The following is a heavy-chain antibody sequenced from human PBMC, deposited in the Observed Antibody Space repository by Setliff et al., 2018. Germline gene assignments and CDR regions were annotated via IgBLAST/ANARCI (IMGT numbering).Heavy chain of an antibody. CDR2: INPASGNT. J-gene: IGHJ4*02. CDR1: GYTFISYA. V-gene: IGHV1-3*03. D-gene: IGHD3-16*01. Sequence: VASVKVSSKASGYTFISYALHWVRQAPGQRLQWMGWINPASGNTKYSQEFQGRVTITRDTSATTVYMELSSLRSDDMAVYYCARKGPNSSSHVFGYWGQGTLVTVSS. CDR3: ARKGPNSSSHVFGY.